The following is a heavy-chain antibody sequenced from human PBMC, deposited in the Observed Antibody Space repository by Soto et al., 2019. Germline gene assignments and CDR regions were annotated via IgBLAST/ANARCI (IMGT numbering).Heavy chain of an antibody. CDR1: GFTFSSYW. V-gene: IGHV3-74*01. CDR2: IKGDGSET. Sequence: SLRLSCAASGFTFSSYWMHWVRQAPGKGLVWVSRIKGDGSETNCADSVKGRFTISRDNAKNTLYLQLNSLRAEDTAVYYCLRGNSGYGNFDYWGQGXRVTVPS. J-gene: IGHJ4*02. D-gene: IGHD5-12*01. CDR3: LRGNSGYGNFDY.